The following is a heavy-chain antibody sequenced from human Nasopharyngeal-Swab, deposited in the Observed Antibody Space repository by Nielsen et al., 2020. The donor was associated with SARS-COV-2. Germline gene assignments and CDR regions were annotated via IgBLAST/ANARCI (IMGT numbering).Heavy chain of an antibody. D-gene: IGHD2-2*02. V-gene: IGHV3-23*01. CDR1: GFTFSNYA. J-gene: IGHJ6*02. Sequence: GKSLKISCVSSGFTFSNYAMSWARPAPGKGLEWVSTISARGTSTFYVDSVKGRFTISRDNSRNTLFLQMNSLRPEDTAVYYCAKDTYCSTTGCYNGMDVWGQGTTVTVSS. CDR2: ISARGTST. CDR3: AKDTYCSTTGCYNGMDV.